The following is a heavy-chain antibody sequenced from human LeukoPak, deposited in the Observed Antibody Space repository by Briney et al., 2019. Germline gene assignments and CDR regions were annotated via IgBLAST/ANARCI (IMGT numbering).Heavy chain of an antibody. Sequence: SETLSLTCTVSGGSFSGGDYYWSWFRQPPGKGLEWIGYIHYSGSTFSNPSLESRVTISVDTSKNQFSLKLSSVTAADTAVYYCARELRGYRYGSSIDSWGQGTLVTVSS. CDR1: GGSFSGGDYY. CDR3: ARELRGYRYGSSIDS. CDR2: IHYSGST. J-gene: IGHJ4*02. D-gene: IGHD3-10*01. V-gene: IGHV4-30-4*01.